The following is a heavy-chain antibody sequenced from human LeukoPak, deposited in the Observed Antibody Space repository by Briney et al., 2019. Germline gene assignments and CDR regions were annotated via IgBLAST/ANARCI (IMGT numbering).Heavy chain of an antibody. Sequence: GGSLRLSCAASGFSFTDYSMSWIRQAPGKGLEWVSYISKSGSTIYYADSVKGRFTISRDNAKISLYLQMNSLRAEDTAVYYCAREEATIMWINYYYMDVWGKGTTVTVSS. CDR2: ISKSGSTI. V-gene: IGHV3-11*04. D-gene: IGHD5-12*01. CDR3: AREEATIMWINYYYMDV. CDR1: GFSFTDYS. J-gene: IGHJ6*03.